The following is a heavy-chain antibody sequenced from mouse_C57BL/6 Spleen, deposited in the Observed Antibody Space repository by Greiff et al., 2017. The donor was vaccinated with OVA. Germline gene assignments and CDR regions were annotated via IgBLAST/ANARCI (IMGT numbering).Heavy chain of an antibody. V-gene: IGHV5-9-1*02. CDR2: ISSGGDYN. D-gene: IGHD4-1*01. CDR1: GFTFSSYA. J-gene: IGHJ4*01. CDR3: TRDGAGTMAMDD. Sequence: DVKLVESGAGLVKPGGSLKLSCAASGFTFSSYALSWVRQTPEQRLEWVAYISSGGDYNYYADTVKGRFTIYRYKARNTLYLQMGSLKSKDTAMYYGTRDGAGTMAMDDWGQGASVTVAS.